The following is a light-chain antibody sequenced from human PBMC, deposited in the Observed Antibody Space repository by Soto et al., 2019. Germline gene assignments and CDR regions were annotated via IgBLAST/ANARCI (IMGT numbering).Light chain of an antibody. CDR1: QSVSSY. Sequence: EIVLTQSPATLSLSPGERATLSCRASQSVSSYLAWYQQKPGQAPRVIMYGASRRATGIPDRFSGGGSGTDFTLTISRLEPEDFAVYYCQQYNNWPPYTFGQGTKVDIK. CDR3: QQYNNWPPYT. CDR2: GAS. V-gene: IGKV3-11*01. J-gene: IGKJ2*01.